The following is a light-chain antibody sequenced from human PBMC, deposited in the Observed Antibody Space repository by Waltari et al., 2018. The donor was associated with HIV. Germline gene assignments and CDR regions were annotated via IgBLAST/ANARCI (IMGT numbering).Light chain of an antibody. J-gene: IGLJ1*01. Sequence: SYELTQPPSVSVSPGQTARITCSGDALPKKYAYWYQQKSGQAPVLVIYKDSKRTSGIPAMCSGSSSGTMATLTIGGAQVGDEADYYCYSTDTSGNHYVFGTGTKVTVL. V-gene: IGLV3-10*01. CDR2: KDS. CDR1: ALPKKY. CDR3: YSTDTSGNHYV.